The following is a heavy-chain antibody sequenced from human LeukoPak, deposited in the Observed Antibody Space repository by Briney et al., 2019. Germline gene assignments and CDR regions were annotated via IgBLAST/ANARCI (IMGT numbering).Heavy chain of an antibody. CDR1: GYTFTGYY. V-gene: IGHV1-2*02. CDR3: ATTGVVPAAIFWFDP. D-gene: IGHD2-2*01. Sequence: ASVKDSCKASGYTFTGYYMHWVRQAPGQGLDWMGWINPNSDGTNYAQKFQGRVAMIRDTTISTAYMELSGRRSDDTAVYYCATTGVVPAAIFWFDPWGQGTLVTVSS. CDR2: INPNSDGT. J-gene: IGHJ5*02.